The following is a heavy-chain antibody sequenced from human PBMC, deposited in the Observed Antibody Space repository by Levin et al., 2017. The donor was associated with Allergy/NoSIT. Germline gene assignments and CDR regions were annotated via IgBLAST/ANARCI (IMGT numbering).Heavy chain of an antibody. V-gene: IGHV3-30*04. CDR1: GFTFSSYA. J-gene: IGHJ4*02. Sequence: GGSLRLSCAASGFTFSSYAMHWVRQAPGKGLEWVAVISYDGSNKYYADSVKGRFTISRDNSKNTLYLQMNSLRAEDTAVYYCAGGPSIGGQGTLVTVSS. CDR3: AGGPSI. D-gene: IGHD6-6*01. CDR2: ISYDGSNK.